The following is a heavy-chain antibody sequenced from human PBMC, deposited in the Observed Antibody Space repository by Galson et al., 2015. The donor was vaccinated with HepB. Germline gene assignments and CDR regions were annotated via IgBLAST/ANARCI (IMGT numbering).Heavy chain of an antibody. D-gene: IGHD3-22*01. Sequence: LRLSCAASGFTFSSYSMNWVRQAPGKGLEWVSSISSSSSYIYYADSVKGRFTISRDNAKNSLYLQMNSLRAEDTAVYYCASLKGTQANYYDSSGYYYREQYFDLWGRGTLVTVSS. CDR3: ASLKGTQANYYDSSGYYYREQYFDL. CDR1: GFTFSSYS. V-gene: IGHV3-21*01. J-gene: IGHJ2*01. CDR2: ISSSSSYI.